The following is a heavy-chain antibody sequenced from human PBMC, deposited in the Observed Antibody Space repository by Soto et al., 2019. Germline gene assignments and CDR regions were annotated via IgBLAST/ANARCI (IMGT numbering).Heavy chain of an antibody. Sequence: ASVKVSCKASGYTFTSYGISWVRQAPGQGLEWMGWISAYNGNTDYAQKLQGRVTMTTDTSTSTAYMELRSLRSDDTAVYYCARKDYYDRTYSFDYWGQGTLVTVSS. CDR3: ARKDYYDRTYSFDY. D-gene: IGHD3-22*01. CDR2: ISAYNGNT. CDR1: GYTFTSYG. V-gene: IGHV1-18*04. J-gene: IGHJ4*02.